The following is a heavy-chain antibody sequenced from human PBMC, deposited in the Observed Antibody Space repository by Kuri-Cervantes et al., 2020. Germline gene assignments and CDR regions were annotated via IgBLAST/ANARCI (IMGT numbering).Heavy chain of an antibody. Sequence: GGSLRLSCAASGFTFSSYSMNWVRQAPGKGLEWVSSISSSSSYIYYADSVKGRFTISRDNSKNTLYLQMNSLRAEDTAVYYCAGSGSYGELYYFDYWGQGTLVTVSS. CDR3: AGSGSYGELYYFDY. V-gene: IGHV3-21*01. CDR2: ISSSSSYI. J-gene: IGHJ4*02. CDR1: GFTFSSYS. D-gene: IGHD1-26*01.